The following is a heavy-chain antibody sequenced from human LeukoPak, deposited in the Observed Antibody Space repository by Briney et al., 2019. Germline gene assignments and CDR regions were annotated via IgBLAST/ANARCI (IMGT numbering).Heavy chain of an antibody. CDR3: ARDPTQYLRYGHFDY. J-gene: IGHJ4*02. V-gene: IGHV3-21*01. CDR2: INNVASHI. CDR1: GFTFSSSA. D-gene: IGHD5/OR15-5a*01. Sequence: GGSLRLSCAASGFTFSSSAMNWVRQAPGKGLEWVSSINNVASHIYYAHSVKGRFTISRDNAKNSLYLQMNSLSDEDTAVYYCARDPTQYLRYGHFDYWGQGTLVTVSS.